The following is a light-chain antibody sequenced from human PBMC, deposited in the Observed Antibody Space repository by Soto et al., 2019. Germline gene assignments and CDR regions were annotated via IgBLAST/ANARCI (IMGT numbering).Light chain of an antibody. V-gene: IGKV3-20*01. J-gene: IGKJ3*01. Sequence: EVVLTQSPGTLSLSPGERATLSCRASQSVSSSYLAWYQQKPGQAHRLLIYGASSRATGIPDRFSGSGSETDFTLTISRLEPEDFAVYYCQQYGSSPSFTFGPWTKVDIK. CDR3: QQYGSSPSFT. CDR2: GAS. CDR1: QSVSSSY.